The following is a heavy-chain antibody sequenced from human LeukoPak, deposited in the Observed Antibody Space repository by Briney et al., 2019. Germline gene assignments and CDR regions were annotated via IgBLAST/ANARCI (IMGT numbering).Heavy chain of an antibody. D-gene: IGHD2-15*01. CDR2: ISERGTP. Sequence: PGGSLRLSCAASGFTLITSAMSWVRRAPGKGLEWVSSISERGTPYYADSVKGRFTISRDSSRNTLYLQMSSLTAEDTAVYYCAKRPHFIVATQWGQGTLVSVS. CDR3: AKRPHFIVATQ. V-gene: IGHV3-23*01. J-gene: IGHJ4*02. CDR1: GFTLITSA.